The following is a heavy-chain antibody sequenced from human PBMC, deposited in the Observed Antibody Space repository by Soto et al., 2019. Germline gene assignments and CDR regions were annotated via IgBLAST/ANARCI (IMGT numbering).Heavy chain of an antibody. CDR3: ARGGAMGVDY. J-gene: IGHJ4*02. Sequence: GGSLRLSCTASGFTFNTHWMHWVRQAPGKGLVWVSRIYFDGITTNYADSVKGRLTVSRDNAKNTVYLHVNTLRDEDTAVYYCARGGAMGVDYWGQGTLVTVYS. D-gene: IGHD1-26*01. V-gene: IGHV3-74*01. CDR2: IYFDGITT. CDR1: GFTFNTHW.